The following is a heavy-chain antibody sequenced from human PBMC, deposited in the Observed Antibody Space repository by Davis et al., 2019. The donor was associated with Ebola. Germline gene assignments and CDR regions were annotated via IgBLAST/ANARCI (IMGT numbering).Heavy chain of an antibody. D-gene: IGHD1-26*01. Sequence: PGGSLRLSCAASGFTFSSYAMHWVRQAPGKGLEYVSAISSNGGSTYYANSVKGRFTISRDNSKNTLYLQMGSLRAEDTAVYYCARVRAISGSLDYFDYWGQGTLVTVSS. J-gene: IGHJ4*02. V-gene: IGHV3-64*01. CDR3: ARVRAISGSLDYFDY. CDR2: ISSNGGST. CDR1: GFTFSSYA.